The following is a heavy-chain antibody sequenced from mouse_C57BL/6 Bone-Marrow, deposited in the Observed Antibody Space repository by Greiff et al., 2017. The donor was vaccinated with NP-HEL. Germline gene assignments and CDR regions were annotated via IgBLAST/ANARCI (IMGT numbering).Heavy chain of an antibody. CDR2: INSDGGST. V-gene: IGHV5-2*01. J-gene: IGHJ2*01. CDR3: ARRMITTGYYFDY. Sequence: EVKVVESGGGLVQPGESLKLSCESNEYEFPSHDMSWVRKTPEKRLEWVAAINSDGGSTYYPDTMERRFIISRDNTKKTLYLQMSSLRSEDTALYYCARRMITTGYYFDYWGQGTTLTVSS. D-gene: IGHD2-4*01. CDR1: EYEFPSHD.